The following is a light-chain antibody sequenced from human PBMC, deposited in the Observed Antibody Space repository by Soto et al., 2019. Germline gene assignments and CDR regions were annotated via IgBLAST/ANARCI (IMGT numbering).Light chain of an antibody. V-gene: IGKV3-20*01. CDR1: QSVSSSS. CDR2: GAS. J-gene: IGKJ5*01. Sequence: EIVLTQSPGTLSLSPGERAALSCRASQSVSSSSLAWYQQKPGQAPRFLIYGASSRATGIPDRFSGSGSGTDFTLTISRLEPEDFAVYYCQQYGTSPPYTFGQGTRLEIK. CDR3: QQYGTSPPYT.